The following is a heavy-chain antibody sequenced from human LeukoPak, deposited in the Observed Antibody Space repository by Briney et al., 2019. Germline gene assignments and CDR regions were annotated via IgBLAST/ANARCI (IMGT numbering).Heavy chain of an antibody. J-gene: IGHJ4*02. CDR3: ARGKSGWYYFDY. D-gene: IGHD6-19*01. Sequence: SETLSLTCTVSGGSISSSSYYWGWIRQPPGKGLEWIGSIYYSGSTYYNPSLKSRVTISVDTSKNQSSLKLSSVTAADTAVYYCARGKSGWYYFDYWGQGTLVTVSS. V-gene: IGHV4-39*07. CDR1: GGSISSSSYY. CDR2: IYYSGST.